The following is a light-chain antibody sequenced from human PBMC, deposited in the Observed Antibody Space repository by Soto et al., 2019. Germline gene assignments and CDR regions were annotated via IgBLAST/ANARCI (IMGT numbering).Light chain of an antibody. Sequence: EIVLTQSPGTLSLSPGERATLSCRASQSVSNNYLAWYQQKPGQAPRLLIYGASNRATGIPDRFSGSGSGTEFTLTINSLQSEDFAVYYCQQYHSWPPRTFGQGTKVDIK. J-gene: IGKJ1*01. CDR3: QQYHSWPPRT. V-gene: IGKV3-20*01. CDR1: QSVSNNY. CDR2: GAS.